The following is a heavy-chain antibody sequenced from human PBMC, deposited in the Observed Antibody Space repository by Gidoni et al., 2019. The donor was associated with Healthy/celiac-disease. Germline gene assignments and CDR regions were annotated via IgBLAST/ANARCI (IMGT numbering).Heavy chain of an antibody. D-gene: IGHD3-10*01. J-gene: IGHJ6*02. CDR2: ISSSSSYI. V-gene: IGHV3-21*01. Sequence: EVQLVESGGGLVKPGGSLRLSCSASGFTFCRYSMNWVRQAPGKGLEWVSSISSSSSYIYYADSVKGRFTISRDNAKNSLYLQMNSLRAEDTAVYYCARESGMATTYYYYYGMDVWGQGTTVTVSS. CDR1: GFTFCRYS. CDR3: ARESGMATTYYYYYGMDV.